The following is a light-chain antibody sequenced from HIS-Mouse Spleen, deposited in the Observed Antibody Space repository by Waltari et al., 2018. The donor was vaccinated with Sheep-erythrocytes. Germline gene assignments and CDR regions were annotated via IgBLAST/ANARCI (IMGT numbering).Light chain of an antibody. CDR1: ALPKHY. V-gene: IGLV3-10*01. Sequence: SYELTQPPSVSVSPGPAARITCSGDALPKHYAYLYQQKSGQDPVLVIYEDSKRPSGIPERFSGSTSGTMATLTISGAQVEDEADYYCYSTDSSGNHWVFGGGTKLTVL. J-gene: IGLJ3*02. CDR3: YSTDSSGNHWV. CDR2: EDS.